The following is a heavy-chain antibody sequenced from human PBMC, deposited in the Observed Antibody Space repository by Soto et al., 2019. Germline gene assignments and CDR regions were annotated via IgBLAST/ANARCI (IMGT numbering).Heavy chain of an antibody. D-gene: IGHD4-17*01. CDR2: ISGSGGST. J-gene: IGHJ6*02. V-gene: IGHV3-23*01. Sequence: GGSLRLSCAASGFTFSSYAMSWVRQAPGKGLEWVSAISGSGGSTYYADSVKGRFTISRDDSKNTLYLQMNSLRAEDTAVYYCAKDRDYVGYYYYGMDVWGQGTTVTVSS. CDR1: GFTFSSYA. CDR3: AKDRDYVGYYYYGMDV.